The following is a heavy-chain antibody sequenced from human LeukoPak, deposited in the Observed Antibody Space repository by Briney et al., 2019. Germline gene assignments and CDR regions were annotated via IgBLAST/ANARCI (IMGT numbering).Heavy chain of an antibody. D-gene: IGHD4-17*01. CDR2: ISSNGGST. CDR1: GFTFRSYA. Sequence: GWSLTLSCSSSGFTFRSYAMHWVRQAPGKGLEYVSAISSNGGSTYYADSVKGRFTISRDNSKNTLYLQMSSLRAEDTAVYYCVKGKTTVPTSYFDNWGQGTLVTVSS. V-gene: IGHV3-64D*06. CDR3: VKGKTTVPTSYFDN. J-gene: IGHJ4*02.